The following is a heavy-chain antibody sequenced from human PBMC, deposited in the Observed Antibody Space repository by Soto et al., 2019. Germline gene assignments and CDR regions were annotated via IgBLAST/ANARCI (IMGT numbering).Heavy chain of an antibody. CDR3: ARDSPDYDILTGYRRGYYYYGMDV. CDR1: GFTFSNYG. D-gene: IGHD3-9*01. J-gene: IGHJ6*02. Sequence: GGSLRLSCAASGFTFSNYGMHWVRQAPGKGLEWVANIKQDGSEKYYVDSVKGRLTISRDNAKNSLYLQMNSLRAEDTAVYYCARDSPDYDILTGYRRGYYYYGMDVWGQGTTVTVSS. V-gene: IGHV3-7*04. CDR2: IKQDGSEK.